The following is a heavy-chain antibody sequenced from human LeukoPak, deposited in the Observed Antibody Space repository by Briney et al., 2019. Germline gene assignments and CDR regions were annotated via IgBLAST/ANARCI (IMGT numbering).Heavy chain of an antibody. CDR1: GFTFTSYS. D-gene: IGHD1-26*01. CDR2: ISGGGST. CDR3: AKGGKWDVTPFDY. Sequence: GGSLRLSCAASGFTFTSYSMNWVRQAPGKGLEWVSTISGGGSTYYANSVKGRFTISRDNSKNTLYLQVNSLRAEDTAVYYCAKGGKWDVTPFDYWGQGTLVTVSS. V-gene: IGHV3-23*01. J-gene: IGHJ4*02.